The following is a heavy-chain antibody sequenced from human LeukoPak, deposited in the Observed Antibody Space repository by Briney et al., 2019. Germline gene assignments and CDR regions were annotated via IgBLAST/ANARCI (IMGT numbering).Heavy chain of an antibody. Sequence: GGSLRLSCAASGFTFDDYAMHWVRQAPGKGLEWVSGISWNSGSIGYADSVKGRFTISRDNAKNSLYLQMNSLRAEDTALYYCAKDPSPYYYGSGSAPAGYWGQGTLVTVSS. CDR3: AKDPSPYYYGSGSAPAGY. CDR1: GFTFDDYA. CDR2: ISWNSGSI. J-gene: IGHJ4*02. V-gene: IGHV3-9*01. D-gene: IGHD3-10*01.